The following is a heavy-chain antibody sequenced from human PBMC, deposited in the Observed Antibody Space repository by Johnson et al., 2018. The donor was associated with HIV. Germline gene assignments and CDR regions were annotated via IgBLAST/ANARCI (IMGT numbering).Heavy chain of an antibody. Sequence: VQLVESGGGVVRPGGSLRLSCAASGFTFHDYGMSWVRQAPGKGLEWVAFIRYDGSNKYYADSVKGRFTISRDNSKNTLYRQMNSLRAEDTAVYYCAKERVTWSSRGDAFDIWGQGTMVTVSS. J-gene: IGHJ3*02. CDR3: AKERVTWSSRGDAFDI. CDR2: IRYDGSNK. D-gene: IGHD5-18*01. CDR1: GFTFHDYG. V-gene: IGHV3-30*02.